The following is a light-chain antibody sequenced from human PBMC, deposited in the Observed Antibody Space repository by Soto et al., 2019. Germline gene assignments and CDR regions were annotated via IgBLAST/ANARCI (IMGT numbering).Light chain of an antibody. CDR1: NSNIGRNT. CDR2: SDN. J-gene: IGLJ3*02. CDR3: AAWDESPNVPV. V-gene: IGLV1-44*01. Sequence: QSVLTQPPSASGTPGQRVTISCSGSNSNIGRNTVNWNQQFPGAAPNLLIHSDNERPSGVPDRFSGSRSGTSASLAISGLQSEDEADYYCAAWDESPNVPVFGGGTKLTVL.